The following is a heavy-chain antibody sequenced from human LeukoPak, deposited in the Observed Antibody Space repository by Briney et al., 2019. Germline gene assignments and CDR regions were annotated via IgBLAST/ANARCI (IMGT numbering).Heavy chain of an antibody. CDR1: GFTFSSYW. Sequence: PGGSLRLSCAASGFTFSSYWMSWVRQAPGKGLEWVANIKQDGSEKYYVDSVEGRFTISRDNAKNSVYLQMSSLRDEDTALYYCAKDATAVPGTVYMDVWGKGTTVTVSS. J-gene: IGHJ6*03. CDR3: AKDATAVPGTVYMDV. V-gene: IGHV3-7*01. CDR2: IKQDGSEK. D-gene: IGHD6-19*01.